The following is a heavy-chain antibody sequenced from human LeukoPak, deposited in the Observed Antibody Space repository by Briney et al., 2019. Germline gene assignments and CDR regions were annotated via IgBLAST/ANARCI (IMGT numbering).Heavy chain of an antibody. J-gene: IGHJ4*02. CDR2: ISYDGSDK. Sequence: SGRSLRLSCAASGFSFGSSDIHWVRQAPDKGLEWVAFISYDGSDKYYADSVKGRFTVSRDNSKHTLYLQMNSLRAEDTAVYYCARDRAWNYFDYWGQGTLVTVSS. V-gene: IGHV3-30*03. CDR1: GFSFGSSD. CDR3: ARDRAWNYFDY. D-gene: IGHD3-3*01.